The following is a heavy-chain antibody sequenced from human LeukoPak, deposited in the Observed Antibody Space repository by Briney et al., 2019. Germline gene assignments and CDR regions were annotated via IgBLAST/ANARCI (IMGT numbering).Heavy chain of an antibody. CDR3: ARDKNWNYLFDY. D-gene: IGHD1-7*01. Sequence: PGGSLRLSCAASGFTFSSYSMNWVRQAPGKGLEWVSSISSSSSYIYYADSVKGRFTISRDNAKNSLYLQMNSLRAEDTAVYYCARDKNWNYLFDYWGQGTLVTVSS. CDR2: ISSSSSYI. J-gene: IGHJ4*02. V-gene: IGHV3-21*01. CDR1: GFTFSSYS.